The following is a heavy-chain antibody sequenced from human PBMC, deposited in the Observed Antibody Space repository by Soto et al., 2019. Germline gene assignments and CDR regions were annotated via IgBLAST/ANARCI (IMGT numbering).Heavy chain of an antibody. J-gene: IGHJ3*02. V-gene: IGHV4-39*01. CDR1: GGSISSSSYY. CDR2: IYYSGST. Sequence: PSETLSLTCTVSGGSISSSSYYWGWIRQPPGKGLEWIGSIYYSGSTYYNPSLKSRVTISVDTSKNQFSLKLSSVTAADTAVYYCARRGADYYGSGIIDAFDIWGQGTMVTVSS. D-gene: IGHD3-10*01. CDR3: ARRGADYYGSGIIDAFDI.